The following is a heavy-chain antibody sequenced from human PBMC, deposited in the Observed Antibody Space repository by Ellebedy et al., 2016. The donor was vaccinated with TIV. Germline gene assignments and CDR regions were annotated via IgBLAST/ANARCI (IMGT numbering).Heavy chain of an antibody. D-gene: IGHD3-16*01. Sequence: GESLKISCAASGFIISGDWMSWVRQAQGTGLEWVSNINPDGRAEYYVDSVKGRFTISRDNAKRSLFLQMNSLRVDDTAVYYCVTWGQSYGRWGQGSLVTISS. CDR3: VTWGQSYGR. J-gene: IGHJ4*02. V-gene: IGHV3-7*03. CDR1: GFIISGDW. CDR2: INPDGRAE.